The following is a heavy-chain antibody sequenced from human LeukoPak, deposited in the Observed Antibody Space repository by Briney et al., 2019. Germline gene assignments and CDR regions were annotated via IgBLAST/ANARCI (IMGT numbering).Heavy chain of an antibody. D-gene: IGHD6-13*01. Sequence: PGGSLRLSCAASGFTFNSYAMSWVRQAPGKGLDWVSAISGRGDSTYYADSVKGRFTISRDNSKNTLFLQMDSLRAEDTALYYCARDITSSWYDYWGQGTLVTVSS. CDR3: ARDITSSWYDY. V-gene: IGHV3-23*01. J-gene: IGHJ4*02. CDR2: ISGRGDST. CDR1: GFTFNSYA.